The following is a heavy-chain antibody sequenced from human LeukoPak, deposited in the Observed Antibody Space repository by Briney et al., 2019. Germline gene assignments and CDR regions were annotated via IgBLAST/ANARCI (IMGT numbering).Heavy chain of an antibody. V-gene: IGHV1-3*01. Sequence: ASVKFSCKASGYTFTSYTMHWVRQAPGQRLEWMGWINAGNGNTKYSQNFQGRVTITRDASASTAYMELSSLRSEDTAVYYCARVDTATLDYWGQGTLVTVSS. D-gene: IGHD5-18*01. CDR2: INAGNGNT. CDR3: ARVDTATLDY. CDR1: GYTFTSYT. J-gene: IGHJ4*02.